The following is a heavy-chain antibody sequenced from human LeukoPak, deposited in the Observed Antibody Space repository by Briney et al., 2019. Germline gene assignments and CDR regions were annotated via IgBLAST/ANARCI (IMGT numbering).Heavy chain of an antibody. CDR3: ARGTYYFDY. Sequence: GGSLRLSCAASGFTFSSYSMNWVRQAPGKGLEWVSYISTSSSIIYYADSVKGRFTISRDNAKNSLYLQMNSLRAEDTAQYYCARGTYYFDYWGQGTLVTVSS. V-gene: IGHV3-48*01. CDR1: GFTFSSYS. CDR2: ISTSSSII. D-gene: IGHD1/OR15-1a*01. J-gene: IGHJ4*02.